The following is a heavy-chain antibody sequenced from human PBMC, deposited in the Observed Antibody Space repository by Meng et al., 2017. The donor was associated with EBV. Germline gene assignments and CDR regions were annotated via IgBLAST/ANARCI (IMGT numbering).Heavy chain of an antibody. V-gene: IGHV1-69*06. D-gene: IGHD6-13*01. J-gene: IGHJ4*02. CDR1: GGTFSSYA. CDR2: IIPIFGTA. CDR3: ARAEIAAAGRLDY. Sequence: QVELVQAGAGVKKPGSSLKVSCKASGGTFSSYAISGVRQAPGQGLEWMGGIIPIFGTANYAQKFQGRVTITADKSTSTAYMELSSLRSEDTAVYYCARAEIAAAGRLDYWGQGTLVTVSS.